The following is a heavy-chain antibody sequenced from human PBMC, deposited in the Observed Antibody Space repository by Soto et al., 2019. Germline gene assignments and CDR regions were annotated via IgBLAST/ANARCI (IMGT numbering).Heavy chain of an antibody. CDR2: IYSGGST. V-gene: IGHV3-66*01. CDR3: ARDFYYYGSGTMGGYFDY. Sequence: EVQLVESGGGLVQPGGSLRLSCAASGITVSSNYMSWVRQAPGKGLEWVSVIYSGGSTYYADSVKGRFTISRDNSKNPLYLKMNSLRADDTAMYYCARDFYYYGSGTMGGYFDYWGQGTLVTVSS. J-gene: IGHJ4*02. D-gene: IGHD3-10*01. CDR1: GITVSSNY.